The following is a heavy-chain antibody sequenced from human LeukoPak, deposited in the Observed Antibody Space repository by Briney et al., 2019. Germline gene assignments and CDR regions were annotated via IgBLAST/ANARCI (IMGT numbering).Heavy chain of an antibody. D-gene: IGHD3-10*01. J-gene: IGHJ4*02. CDR3: VKEQSSGNYRTADF. Sequence: GGSLRLSCAASGFTFNSYAMYWVRQAPGKGLEWVSGIFGSGGSSHYADSVKGRFTISRDTSKSMLYLQMNSLRPEDTAVYYCVKEQSSGNYRTADFWGQGTLVTVSS. CDR1: GFTFNSYA. CDR2: IFGSGGSS. V-gene: IGHV3-23*01.